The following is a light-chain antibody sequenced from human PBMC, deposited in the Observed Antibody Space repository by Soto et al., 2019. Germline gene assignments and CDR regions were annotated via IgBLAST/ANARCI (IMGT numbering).Light chain of an antibody. J-gene: IGLJ1*01. CDR2: EVS. Sequence: QSVLTQPASVSGSLGQSITISCTGTSSDVGGYNYVSWYQQHPGKAPKLMIYEVSNRPSGVSNRFSGSKSGNTASLTISGLQAEDEADYYCSSYTSSSTLEVFGTGTKLTVL. V-gene: IGLV2-14*01. CDR3: SSYTSSSTLEV. CDR1: SSDVGGYNY.